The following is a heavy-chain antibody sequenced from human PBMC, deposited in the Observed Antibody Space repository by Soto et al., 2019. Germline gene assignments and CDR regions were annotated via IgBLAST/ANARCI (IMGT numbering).Heavy chain of an antibody. J-gene: IGHJ6*03. CDR1: GGSISSYY. D-gene: IGHD6-6*01. CDR2: IYYSGST. CDR3: ARDNTEAARPPDYYYYYMDV. V-gene: IGHV4-59*01. Sequence: SETLSLTCTVSGGSISSYYWSWIRQPPGKGLEWIGYIYYSGSTNYNPSLKSRVTISVDTSKNQFSLKLSSVTAADTAVHYCARDNTEAARPPDYYYYYMDVWGKGTTVTVSS.